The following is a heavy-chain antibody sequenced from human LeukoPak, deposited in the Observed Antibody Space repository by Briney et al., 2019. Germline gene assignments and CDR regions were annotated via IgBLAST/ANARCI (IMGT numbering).Heavy chain of an antibody. V-gene: IGHV3-21*01. CDR1: GFTFSSYS. D-gene: IGHD3-9*01. CDR2: ISSSSSYI. CDR3: ARRDYDILTGSLGY. J-gene: IGHJ4*02. Sequence: GGSLRLSCAASGFTFSSYSMNWVRQAPGKGLEWVSSISSSSSYIYYADSVKGRFTISRDIAKNSLYLQMNSLRAEDTAVYYCARRDYDILTGSLGYWGQGTLVTVSS.